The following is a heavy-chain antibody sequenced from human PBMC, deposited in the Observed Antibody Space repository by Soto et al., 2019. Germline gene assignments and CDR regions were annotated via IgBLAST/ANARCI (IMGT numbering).Heavy chain of an antibody. Sequence: QVQLVESGGGVVQPGRSLRLSCAASGFTFSSYAMHWVRQAPGKGLGWVAVISYDGSNKYYPDSVKGRFTISRDISKNTLYLQMNSLRPEDTAVYYCARAGGLLLDYWGQGTLVTVSS. CDR3: ARAGGLLLDY. CDR2: ISYDGSNK. D-gene: IGHD2-15*01. V-gene: IGHV3-30-3*01. J-gene: IGHJ4*02. CDR1: GFTFSSYA.